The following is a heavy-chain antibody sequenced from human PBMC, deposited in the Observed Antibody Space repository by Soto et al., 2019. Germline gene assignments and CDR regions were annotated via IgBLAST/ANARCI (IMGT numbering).Heavy chain of an antibody. CDR3: ARGWGYDSNDYYYAY. CDR2: IIPIFGTA. J-gene: IGHJ4*02. D-gene: IGHD3-22*01. Sequence: QVQLVQSGAEVRKPGSSVKVSCKASGGTFSRHAISWVRQAPGQGLEWMGGIIPIFGTANHAQKFQGRVTIIADESTSTVYMELSSLRSEYTAMYYRARGWGYDSNDYYYAYWGQGTLVIVSS. V-gene: IGHV1-69*01. CDR1: GGTFSRHA.